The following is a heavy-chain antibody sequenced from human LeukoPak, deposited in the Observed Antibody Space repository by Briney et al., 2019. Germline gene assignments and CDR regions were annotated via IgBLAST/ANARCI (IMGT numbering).Heavy chain of an antibody. CDR3: ARAQRGYNYGTDDY. Sequence: ASVKVSCKASGYTFTNYYIHWVRQAPGQGPEWMGIINPSSGSTSYAQKFQGRVTMTRDTSTSTLYMGLSSLISKDTAVYYCARAQRGYNYGTDDYWGQGTLVTVSS. V-gene: IGHV1-46*01. CDR1: GYTFTNYY. J-gene: IGHJ4*02. CDR2: INPSSGST. D-gene: IGHD5-18*01.